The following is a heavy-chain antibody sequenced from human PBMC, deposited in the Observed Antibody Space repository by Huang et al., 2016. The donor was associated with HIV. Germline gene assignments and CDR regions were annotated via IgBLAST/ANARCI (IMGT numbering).Heavy chain of an antibody. J-gene: IGHJ5*02. CDR2: IYYMGST. D-gene: IGHD6-6*01. CDR3: ASASIAARRWFDP. CDR1: GGSMSSYY. V-gene: IGHV4-59*01. Sequence: QVQLQESGPGLVKPSETLSLTCTVSGGSMSSYYWSWIRQPPGKGLEWIGYIYYMGSTNDNPSLKSRVTISVDTSKNQFSLRLSSVTAADTAVYYCASASIAARRWFDPWGQGSLVTVSS.